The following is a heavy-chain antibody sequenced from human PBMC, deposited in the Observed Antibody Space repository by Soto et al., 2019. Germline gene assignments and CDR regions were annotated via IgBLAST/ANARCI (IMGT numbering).Heavy chain of an antibody. V-gene: IGHV3-7*01. Sequence: LVESGGGLVQPGGSLRLSCADSGFTFSNIWMSWVRRSPEKGPEWVASISPDGGEIYYVDSVKGRFTISRDNTRNSLYLQMNSLRAEDTAVYYCAKGPRWGQGTLVTVSS. CDR2: ISPDGGEI. CDR1: GFTFSNIW. J-gene: IGHJ1*01. CDR3: AKGPR.